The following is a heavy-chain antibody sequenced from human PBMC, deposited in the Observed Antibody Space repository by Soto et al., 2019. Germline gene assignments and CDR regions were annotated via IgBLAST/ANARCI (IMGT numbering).Heavy chain of an antibody. Sequence: QVQLQESGPGLVKPSETLSLTCTVSGGSISSYYWSWIRQPPGKGLEWIGYIYYSGSTNYNPSLMSRVTISVDTSKNQFSLKLSSVTAADTAVYYCASLSSGWYYFDYWGQGTLVTVSS. CDR2: IYYSGST. CDR1: GGSISSYY. J-gene: IGHJ4*02. V-gene: IGHV4-59*08. D-gene: IGHD6-19*01. CDR3: ASLSSGWYYFDY.